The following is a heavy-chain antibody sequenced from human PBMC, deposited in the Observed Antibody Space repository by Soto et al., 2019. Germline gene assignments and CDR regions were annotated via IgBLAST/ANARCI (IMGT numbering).Heavy chain of an antibody. CDR2: ITWDSNTI. CDR1: GFTFGDYG. CDR3: AKRDGSNWDFDH. J-gene: IGHJ4*02. V-gene: IGHV3-9*01. Sequence: GGSLRLSCAASGFTFGDYGMHWVRRAPGKGLEWVSGITWDSNTIAYADSVKGRFTISRDNAKNSVYLQMNSLRSEDTALYYCAKRDGSNWDFDHWGQGTQVTVSS. D-gene: IGHD7-27*01.